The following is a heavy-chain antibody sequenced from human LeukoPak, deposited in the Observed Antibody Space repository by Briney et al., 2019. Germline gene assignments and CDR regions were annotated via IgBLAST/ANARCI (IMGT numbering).Heavy chain of an antibody. Sequence: GGSLRLSCTASGFTFGDYAMSWVRQAPGKGLEWVSVITGSGGTTNYADSVKGRFTISRDTSKNTLYLQMNSLRAEDTAVHYCAKDNGYNWNYNTLGYWGQGTLVTVSS. CDR1: GFTFGDYA. CDR3: AKDNGYNWNYNTLGY. CDR2: ITGSGGTT. D-gene: IGHD1-7*01. V-gene: IGHV3-23*01. J-gene: IGHJ4*02.